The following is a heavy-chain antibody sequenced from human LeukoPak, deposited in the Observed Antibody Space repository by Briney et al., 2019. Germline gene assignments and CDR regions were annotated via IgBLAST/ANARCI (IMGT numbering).Heavy chain of an antibody. CDR2: INHSGST. V-gene: IGHV4-34*01. D-gene: IGHD3-16*02. CDR1: GGSFSSYY. CDR3: ARKRIMITFGGVIVKSYFDY. J-gene: IGHJ4*02. Sequence: SETLSLTCAVYGGSFSSYYWSWIRQPPGKGLEWIGEINHSGSTNYNPSLKSRVTISVDTSKNQFSLKLSSVTAADTAVYYCARKRIMITFGGVIVKSYFDYWGQGTLVTVSS.